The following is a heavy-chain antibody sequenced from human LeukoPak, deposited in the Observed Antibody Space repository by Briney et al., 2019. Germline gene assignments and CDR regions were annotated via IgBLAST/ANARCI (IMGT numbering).Heavy chain of an antibody. CDR3: ARDLIAVAGKEDY. D-gene: IGHD6-19*01. CDR2: IWYDGSNK. V-gene: IGHV3-33*01. CDR1: GFTFSSYG. Sequence: GGSLRLSCAASGFTFSSYGMHWVRQAPGKGLEWVAVIWYDGSNKYYADSVKGRFTIYRDNSKNTLYLQMNSLRAEDTAVYYCARDLIAVAGKEDYWGQGTLVTVSS. J-gene: IGHJ4*02.